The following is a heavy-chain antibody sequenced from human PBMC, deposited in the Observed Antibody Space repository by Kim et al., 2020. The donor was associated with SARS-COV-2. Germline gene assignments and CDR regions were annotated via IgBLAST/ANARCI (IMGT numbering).Heavy chain of an antibody. D-gene: IGHD2-2*01. J-gene: IGHJ4*02. CDR2: IFPSDSDT. CDR3: ARPAVPAD. Sequence: GESLKISCQGSGYSFSTSWIGWVRQMPGKGLEWMGVIFPSDSDTRYSPSFQGQVTISADKSINTAYLQWSSLKASDTAMYYCARPAVPADWGQGTLVTVSS. CDR1: GYSFSTSW. V-gene: IGHV5-51*01.